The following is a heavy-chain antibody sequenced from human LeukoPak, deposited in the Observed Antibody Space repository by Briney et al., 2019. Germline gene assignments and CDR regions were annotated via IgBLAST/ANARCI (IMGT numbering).Heavy chain of an antibody. D-gene: IGHD3-3*01. CDR3: AKENDFWSERVDY. Sequence: GESLKISCAASGFTFSSYAMSWVRQAPGKGLEWVSAISGSGGSTYYADSVKGRFTISRDNSKNTLYLQMNSLRAEDTAVYYCAKENDFWSERVDYWGQGTLVTVSS. V-gene: IGHV3-23*01. J-gene: IGHJ4*02. CDR1: GFTFSSYA. CDR2: ISGSGGST.